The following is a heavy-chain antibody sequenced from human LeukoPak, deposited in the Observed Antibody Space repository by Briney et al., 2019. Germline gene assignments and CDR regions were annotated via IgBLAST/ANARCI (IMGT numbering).Heavy chain of an antibody. V-gene: IGHV3-74*01. J-gene: IGHJ4*02. CDR1: GFTFSSYA. CDR2: ISTDGSQA. CDR3: VRSLRSADF. Sequence: GGSLRLSCAASGFTFSSYAMSWVRQAPGKGLMWVSQISTDGSQAFYADSVKGRFTISRDNAQNTLFLQMDSLRPEDTAVYYCVRSLRSADFWGQGTLVTVSS.